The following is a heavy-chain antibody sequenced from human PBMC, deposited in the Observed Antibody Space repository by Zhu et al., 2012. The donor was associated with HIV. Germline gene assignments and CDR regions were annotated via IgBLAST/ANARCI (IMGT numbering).Heavy chain of an antibody. J-gene: IGHJ4*02. D-gene: IGHD2-2*01. V-gene: IGHV4-39*01. CDR2: IYYSGST. CDR1: GGSINSNSYY. CDR3: ARQXPSDIVVVPA. Sequence: QVQLQESGPGLVKPSETLSLTCTVPGGSINSNSYYWGWIRQPPGKGLEWIGSIYYSGSTYYNPSLKSRVTISVDASKNQFSLKLSSVTAADTAVYYCARQXPSDIVVVPAWGQGTLVTVSS.